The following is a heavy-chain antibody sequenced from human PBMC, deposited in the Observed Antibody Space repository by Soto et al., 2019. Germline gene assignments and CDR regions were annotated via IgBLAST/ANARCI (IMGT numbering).Heavy chain of an antibody. CDR1: GYTFTSYD. Sequence: ASVKVSCKASGYTFTSYDINWVRQATGQGLEWMGWMNPNSGNTGYAQKFQGRVTMTRNTSISTAYMELSSLRSEDTAVYYCARANKITMVRGVIPRGMDVWGQGTTVTV. D-gene: IGHD3-10*01. V-gene: IGHV1-8*01. CDR2: MNPNSGNT. CDR3: ARANKITMVRGVIPRGMDV. J-gene: IGHJ6*02.